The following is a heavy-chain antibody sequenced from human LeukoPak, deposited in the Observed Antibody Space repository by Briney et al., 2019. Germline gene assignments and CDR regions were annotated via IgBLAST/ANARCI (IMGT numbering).Heavy chain of an antibody. CDR3: ARRGYSGYDSGKAFDY. CDR2: IYHSGTT. V-gene: IGHV4-39*01. J-gene: IGHJ4*02. Sequence: SETLSLTCTVSGGSISSSSYCWVWIRQPPGKGLEWIGSIYHSGTTYNNPSLKSRVTISVDASKNQFSLKLSSVTAADTAVYYCARRGYSGYDSGKAFDYWGQGTLVTVSS. D-gene: IGHD5-12*01. CDR1: GGSISSSSYC.